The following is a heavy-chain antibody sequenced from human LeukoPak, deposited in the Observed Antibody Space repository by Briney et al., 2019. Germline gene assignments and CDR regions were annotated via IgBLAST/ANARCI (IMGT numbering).Heavy chain of an antibody. CDR3: ARLYYYASGYYYMDV. J-gene: IGHJ6*03. D-gene: IGHD3-10*01. V-gene: IGHV3-7*01. CDR1: AFTFSSYW. Sequence: PGGSLRLSCAASAFTFSSYWMSWVRQAPGKGLEWVANINQDGSEKYYVDSVKGRFTISRDNAKNSLYLQMNSLRAEDTAVYYCARLYYYASGYYYMDVWGKGTTVTLSS. CDR2: INQDGSEK.